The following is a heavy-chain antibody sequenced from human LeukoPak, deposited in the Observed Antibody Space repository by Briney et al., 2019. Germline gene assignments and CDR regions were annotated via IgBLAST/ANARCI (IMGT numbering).Heavy chain of an antibody. D-gene: IGHD5-12*01. CDR3: AMRYSGYDNPHQTDFDY. V-gene: IGHV1-69*05. Sequence: SVKVSCKASGGTFSSYAISWVRQAPGQGLEGMGGIIPIFGTANYAQKFQGRVRITTDESTRTAYMELSSLRSEDTAVYYCAMRYSGYDNPHQTDFDYWGQGTLVTVSS. CDR2: IIPIFGTA. CDR1: GGTFSSYA. J-gene: IGHJ4*02.